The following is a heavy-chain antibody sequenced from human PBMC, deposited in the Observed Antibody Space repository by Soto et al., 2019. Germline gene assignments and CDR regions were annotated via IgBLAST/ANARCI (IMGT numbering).Heavy chain of an antibody. Sequence: AETLTLTCTVSGGSFSSGSYYWSWIRQPPGKGLEWIGYIYYSGSTNYNPSLKRRVTISVDTSKNQFSLKLSSVTAADTAVYCSARGEISCLLGHTYGMDVLGQGTTVTVSS. CDR1: GGSFSSGSYY. V-gene: IGHV4-61*01. CDR2: IYYSGST. J-gene: IGHJ6*02. CDR3: ARGEISCLLGHTYGMDV.